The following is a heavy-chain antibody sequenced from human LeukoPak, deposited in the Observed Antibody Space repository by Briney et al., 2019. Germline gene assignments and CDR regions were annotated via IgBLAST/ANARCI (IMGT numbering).Heavy chain of an antibody. CDR3: AKNRVPTAITPDS. Sequence: GGSLRLSCAASGFTFSSYSTDWVRQAPGKGLEWVSYISSSSSTIYYADSVKGRFTISRDNAKNSLYLQMNSLRAEDTAVYYCAKNRVPTAITPDSWGQGTLVTVSS. CDR1: GFTFSSYS. V-gene: IGHV3-48*01. J-gene: IGHJ5*01. CDR2: ISSSSSTI. D-gene: IGHD2-2*02.